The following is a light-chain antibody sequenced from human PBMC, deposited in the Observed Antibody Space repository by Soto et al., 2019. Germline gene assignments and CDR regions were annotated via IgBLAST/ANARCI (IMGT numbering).Light chain of an antibody. V-gene: IGKV3-11*01. CDR2: DAP. Sequence: ETVLTQSPATLSLSPGERATLSCRASQSVSSYLAWYQQKPGQAPRLLIYDAPNRATGIPARFSGSGSGTDFTLTISSLEPADFAVYYCQQRSNWPLTFGGGTKVDIK. J-gene: IGKJ4*01. CDR3: QQRSNWPLT. CDR1: QSVSSY.